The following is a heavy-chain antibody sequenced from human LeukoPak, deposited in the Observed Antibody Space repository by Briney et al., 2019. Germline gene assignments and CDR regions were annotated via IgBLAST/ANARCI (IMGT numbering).Heavy chain of an antibody. Sequence: SVKVSCKASGYTFTGYYMHWVRQAPGQGLEWMGGIIPIFGTANYAQKFQGRVTITADESTSTAYMELSSLRSEDTAVYYCARGARGVYGSGSSSDYWGQGTLVTVSS. V-gene: IGHV1-69*13. J-gene: IGHJ4*02. D-gene: IGHD3-10*01. CDR1: GYTFTGYY. CDR3: ARGARGVYGSGSSSDY. CDR2: IIPIFGTA.